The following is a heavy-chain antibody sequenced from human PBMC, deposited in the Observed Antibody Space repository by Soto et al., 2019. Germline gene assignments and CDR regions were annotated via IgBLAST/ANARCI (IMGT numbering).Heavy chain of an antibody. CDR3: ARGIIAALNWFDP. CDR1: GGSFSGYY. D-gene: IGHD6-13*01. Sequence: SETLSLTCAVYGGSFSGYYWSWIRQPPGKGLEWIGEINHSGSTNYNPSLKSRVTISVDTSKNQFSLKLSSVTAADTAVYYCARGIIAALNWFDPWGQGTLVTVSS. J-gene: IGHJ5*02. V-gene: IGHV4-34*01. CDR2: INHSGST.